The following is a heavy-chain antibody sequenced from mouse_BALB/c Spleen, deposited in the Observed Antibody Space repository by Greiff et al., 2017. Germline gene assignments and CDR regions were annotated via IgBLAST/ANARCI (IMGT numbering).Heavy chain of an antibody. CDR2: INSNGGST. D-gene: IGHD1-1*01. V-gene: IGHV5-6-2*01. CDR1: GFTFSSYY. Sequence: EVKLMESGGGLVKLGGSLKLSCAASGFTFSSYYMSWVRQTPEKRLELVAAINSNGGSTYYPDTVKGRFTISRDNAKNTLYLQMSSLKSEDTALYYCARHDVTVAAMDYWGQGTSVTVSS. J-gene: IGHJ4*01. CDR3: ARHDVTVAAMDY.